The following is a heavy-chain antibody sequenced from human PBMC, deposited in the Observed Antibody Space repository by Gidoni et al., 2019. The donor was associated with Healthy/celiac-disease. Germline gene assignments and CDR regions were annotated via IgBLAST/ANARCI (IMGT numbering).Heavy chain of an antibody. CDR1: GYTFTSYY. Sequence: QVQLVQSGAEVKKPGASVKVSCKASGYTFTSYYMPWVRQGPGKGLEWMGIINPSGGSTRYGQKFQGRVTKTRDTSTSTVYMELRRLRSEETAVDYCEREGVEMATIEGKERSWFDPWGQGTLVTVSS. CDR2: INPSGGST. V-gene: IGHV1-46*01. D-gene: IGHD5-12*01. J-gene: IGHJ5*02. CDR3: EREGVEMATIEGKERSWFDP.